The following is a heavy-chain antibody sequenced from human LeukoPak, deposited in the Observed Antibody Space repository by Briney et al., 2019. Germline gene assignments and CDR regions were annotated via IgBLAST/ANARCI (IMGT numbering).Heavy chain of an antibody. CDR1: GFTFSSYA. CDR3: AKSRSGYGDYVFYYFDY. D-gene: IGHD4-17*01. Sequence: PGGSLRLSCAASGFTFSSYAMSWVRQAPGKGLEWASAISGSGGSTYYADSVKGRFTISRDNSKNTLYLQMNSLRAEDTAVYYCAKSRSGYGDYVFYYFDYWGQGTLVTVSS. V-gene: IGHV3-23*01. J-gene: IGHJ4*02. CDR2: ISGSGGST.